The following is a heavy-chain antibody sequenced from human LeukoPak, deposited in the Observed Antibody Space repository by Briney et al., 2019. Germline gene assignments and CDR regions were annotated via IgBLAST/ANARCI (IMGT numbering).Heavy chain of an antibody. J-gene: IGHJ4*02. D-gene: IGHD3-9*01. CDR1: GGSFSGYY. V-gene: IGHV4-34*01. CDR2: IHYSGAT. Sequence: PSETLSLTCALYGGSFSGYYWSWIRQPPGRGLEWVGEIHYSGATSYNPSLKSRATISTDTSKNQFSLRLSSVTAADTAVYYCARGNILTGYCFDFWGQGALVTVSS. CDR3: ARGNILTGYCFDF.